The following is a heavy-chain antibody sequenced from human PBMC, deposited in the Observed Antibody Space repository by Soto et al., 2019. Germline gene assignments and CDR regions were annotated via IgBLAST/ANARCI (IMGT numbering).Heavy chain of an antibody. CDR2: IYSGGTT. V-gene: IGHV3-66*01. Sequence: ELQVVESGGGLVQPGGSLRLSCVASGFIVSTSDMSWVRHAPGKGLDWVSFIYSGGTTDYADSVKGRFTISRDNSRTTVFLQMNNLRAEDTAVYFCARAAHSVSSPYMDVWGKGTTVIVSS. J-gene: IGHJ6*03. CDR3: ARAAHSVSSPYMDV. CDR1: GFIVSTSD. D-gene: IGHD6-6*01.